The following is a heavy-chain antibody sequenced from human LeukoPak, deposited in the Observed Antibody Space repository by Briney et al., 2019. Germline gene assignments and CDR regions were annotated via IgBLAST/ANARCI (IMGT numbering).Heavy chain of an antibody. V-gene: IGHV3-74*01. D-gene: IGHD3-22*01. CDR2: IKSDGTNT. CDR1: GITFSSYW. CDR3: ARSPRVYDSSGHLHDAFDL. Sequence: PGGSLRLSCAASGITFSSYWMHWFRQVPGKGLEWLSYIKSDGTNTGYADPVKGRFTVSRDNAKNTLYLEMNSLGGEDTAVYYCARSPRVYDSSGHLHDAFDLWGQGTMVTVSS. J-gene: IGHJ3*01.